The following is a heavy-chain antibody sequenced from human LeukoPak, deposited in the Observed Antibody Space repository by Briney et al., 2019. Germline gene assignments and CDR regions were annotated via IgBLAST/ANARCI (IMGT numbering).Heavy chain of an antibody. CDR1: GGSFSGYY. V-gene: IGHV4-34*01. CDR2: INHSGST. Sequence: PSETLSLTCAVYGGSFSGYYWSWIRQPPGKGLEWIGEINHSGSTNYNPSLKSRVTISVDTSKNQFSLKLSSVTAADTAVYYCARVGRLRTYYYDSSDAFDIWGQGTTVTVSS. J-gene: IGHJ3*02. D-gene: IGHD3-22*01. CDR3: ARVGRLRTYYYDSSDAFDI.